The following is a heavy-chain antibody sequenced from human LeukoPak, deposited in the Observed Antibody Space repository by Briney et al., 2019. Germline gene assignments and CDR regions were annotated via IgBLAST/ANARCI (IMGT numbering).Heavy chain of an antibody. CDR1: GGTFSSYA. D-gene: IGHD2-2*02. CDR2: IIPIFGTA. CDR3: ARDPQPAAISGGGWFDP. J-gene: IGHJ5*02. V-gene: IGHV1-69*13. Sequence: SVKVSCTASGGTFSSYAISWVRQDPGQGLEWMGGIIPIFGTANYAQKFQGRVTITADESTSTAYMELSSLRSEDTAVYYCARDPQPAAISGGGWFDPWGQGTLVTVSS.